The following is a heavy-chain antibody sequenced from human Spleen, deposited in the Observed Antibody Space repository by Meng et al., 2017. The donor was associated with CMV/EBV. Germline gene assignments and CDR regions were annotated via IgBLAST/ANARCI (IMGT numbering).Heavy chain of an antibody. V-gene: IGHV2-26*01. CDR1: GFSLSNARMG. D-gene: IGHD4-23*01. Sequence: SGPTLVKPTETLTLTCTVSGFSLSNARMGVSWIRQPPGKALEWLAHIFSNDEKSYSTSLKSRLTISKDTSKSQVVLTMTNMDPADTATYYCARIVGDYGGVVDEYYFDYWGQGTLVTVSS. J-gene: IGHJ4*02. CDR2: IFSNDEK. CDR3: ARIVGDYGGVVDEYYFDY.